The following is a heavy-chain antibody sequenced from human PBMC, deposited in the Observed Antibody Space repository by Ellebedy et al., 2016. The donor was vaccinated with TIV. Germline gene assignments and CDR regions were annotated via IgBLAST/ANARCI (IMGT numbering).Heavy chain of an antibody. CDR1: GGSLSGYY. J-gene: IGHJ6*02. V-gene: IGHV4-34*01. D-gene: IGHD6-19*01. Sequence: MPSETLSLTCDVSGGSLSGYYWSWIRKPPGKGLEWIGELVHTGATNYNPSLKSRVRISQDTSKSQFSLQLSSVAAADTAVYYCARGRPAVVGALNYGLDVWGQGTTVTVSS. CDR3: ARGRPAVVGALNYGLDV. CDR2: LVHTGAT.